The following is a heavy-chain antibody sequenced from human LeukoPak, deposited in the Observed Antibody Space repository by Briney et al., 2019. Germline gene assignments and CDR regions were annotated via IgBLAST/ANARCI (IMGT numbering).Heavy chain of an antibody. CDR1: GLTFSTYA. CDR2: ISSNGGST. Sequence: GGSLRLSCSASGLTFSTYAMHWVRQAPGKGLEYVSAISSNGGSTYFADSVKARFSISRDNSKNTLDLQMSSLRAEDTAVYYCVKVSSSGWHEGDYFDYWGQGTLVTVSS. CDR3: VKVSSSGWHEGDYFDY. J-gene: IGHJ4*02. D-gene: IGHD6-19*01. V-gene: IGHV3-64D*06.